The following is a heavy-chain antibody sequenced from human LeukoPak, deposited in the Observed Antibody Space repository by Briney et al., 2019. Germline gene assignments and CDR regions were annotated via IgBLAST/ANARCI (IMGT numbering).Heavy chain of an antibody. V-gene: IGHV2-5*02. CDR2: IYWDDDK. Sequence: EAGPTPVNPTQTRTLTCTFSGFSFSTGGVGGGWIRQPPGKALEWLALIYWDDDKRYRPSLKSRLNITKDNSKKQVVLTMTNMDPVDTATYYCAHRNDWLLFDAFDIWGQGTMVTVSS. J-gene: IGHJ3*02. CDR3: AHRNDWLLFDAFDI. CDR1: GFSFSTGGVG. D-gene: IGHD3-9*01.